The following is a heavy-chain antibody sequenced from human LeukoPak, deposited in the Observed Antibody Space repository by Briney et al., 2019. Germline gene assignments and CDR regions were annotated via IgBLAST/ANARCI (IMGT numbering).Heavy chain of an antibody. V-gene: IGHV3-30*04. Sequence: GGSLRLSCAASGFTFSSYAMHWVRQAPGKGLECVAFISDDGTNTYYADSVKGRFTISRDNSKNTLYMQMDSLTAEDTALYYCARSSSSGYAYYFDYWGQGTLVSVSS. CDR1: GFTFSSYA. CDR3: ARSSSSGYAYYFDY. D-gene: IGHD6-19*01. CDR2: ISDDGTNT. J-gene: IGHJ4*02.